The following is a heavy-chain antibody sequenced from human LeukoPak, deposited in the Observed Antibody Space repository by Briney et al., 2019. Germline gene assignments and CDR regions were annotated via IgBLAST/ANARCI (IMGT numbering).Heavy chain of an antibody. CDR1: GYTFSGYF. CDR3: ARDLSSTPNWELDH. V-gene: IGHV1-2*06. Sequence: ASVKVSCKASGYTFSGYFVHWVRQAPGQGLEWMGRINAGSGDTEFAQKFQCRVTMTRDTFVSTAYMEVSGLTSDDTAMYYCARDLSSTPNWELDHWGQGTLVTVSS. D-gene: IGHD1-1*01. CDR2: INAGSGDT. J-gene: IGHJ4*02.